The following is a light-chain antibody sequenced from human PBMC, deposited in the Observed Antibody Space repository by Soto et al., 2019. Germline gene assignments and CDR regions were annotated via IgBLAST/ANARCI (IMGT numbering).Light chain of an antibody. CDR1: QSVSSY. CDR3: QQRSNWPPWT. V-gene: IGKV3-11*01. J-gene: IGKJ1*01. Sequence: IVLTQSPATLSLSPGERATLSCRASQSVSSYLAWYQQKPGQAPRLLIYDASNRATGIPARFSGSGSGTDFTLTISSLEPEDFAVYYCQQRSNWPPWTFGQGTKVDNK. CDR2: DAS.